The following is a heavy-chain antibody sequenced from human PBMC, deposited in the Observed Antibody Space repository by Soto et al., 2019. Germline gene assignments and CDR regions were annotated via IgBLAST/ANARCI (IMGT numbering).Heavy chain of an antibody. CDR2: IYYDGSNK. J-gene: IGHJ5*02. CDR1: GFTFSSYG. CDR3: ARGHGVATTMGWFDP. Sequence: QVQLVESGGGVIQPGRSLRLSCAASGFTFSSYGIHLVRQAPGKGLEWVAVIYYDGSNKYYADSVKGRFTISRDNSKNTLYLQMTSLRADDTAVYYCARGHGVATTMGWFDPWGQGTLVTVSS. D-gene: IGHD5-12*01. V-gene: IGHV3-33*01.